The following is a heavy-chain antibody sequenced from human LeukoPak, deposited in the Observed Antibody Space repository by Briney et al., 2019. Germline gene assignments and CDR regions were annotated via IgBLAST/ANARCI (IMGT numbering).Heavy chain of an antibody. CDR2: IIPIFGTA. J-gene: IGHJ4*02. CDR3: ASEPTDYSNRRRYFDY. V-gene: IGHV1-69*05. D-gene: IGHD4-11*01. Sequence: GASVKVSCKASGGTFNSYAISWVRQAPGQGLEWMGGIIPIFGTAIYAQKFQGRVTITTDESTSTAYMELSSLRSEDTAVYYCASEPTDYSNRRRYFDYWGQGTLVTVSS. CDR1: GGTFNSYA.